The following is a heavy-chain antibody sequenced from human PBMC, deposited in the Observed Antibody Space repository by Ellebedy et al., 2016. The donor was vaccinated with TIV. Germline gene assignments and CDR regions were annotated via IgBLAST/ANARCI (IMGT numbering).Heavy chain of an antibody. CDR2: ISYDGSNK. D-gene: IGHD3-22*01. V-gene: IGHV3-30*01. CDR1: GFTFSSYA. CDR3: ARDNSSGSVDVFDY. Sequence: GESLKISCAASGFTFSSYAMHWVRQAPGKGLEWVAVISYDGSNKYYADSVKGRFTISRDNSKNTLYLQMNSLRAEDTAVYYCARDNSSGSVDVFDYWGQGTLVTVSS. J-gene: IGHJ4*02.